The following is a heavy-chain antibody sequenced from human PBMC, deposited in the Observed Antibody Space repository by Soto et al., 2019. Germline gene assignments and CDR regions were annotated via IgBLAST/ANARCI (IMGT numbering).Heavy chain of an antibody. D-gene: IGHD3-3*01. V-gene: IGHV4-4*02. CDR1: GGSVSSDNS. J-gene: IGHJ6*02. CDR3: ARRQRFDFWSSYSYSNHRLDV. Sequence: SETLSLTCAVSGGSVSSDNSWTWVRQPPGKSLEWIGEVFHSGNSNSNPSLKSRVTMSVDKSKNQFSLRLNSVTAADTAVYYCARRQRFDFWSSYSYSNHRLDVWGQGTKVTASS. CDR2: VFHSGNS.